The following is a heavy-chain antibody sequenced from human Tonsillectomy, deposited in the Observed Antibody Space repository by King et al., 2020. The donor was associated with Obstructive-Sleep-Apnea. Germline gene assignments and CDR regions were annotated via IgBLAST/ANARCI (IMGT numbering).Heavy chain of an antibody. V-gene: IGHV3-30*02. J-gene: IGHJ4*02. CDR3: AKDAAITGTLDY. CDR1: GFTFSSYG. Sequence: VQLVESGGGVVQPGRSLRLSCEASGFTFSSYGMHWVRQAPGKGLEWVSFIRYDGNNKYYAGSVKGRFTISRDNPKNTLYLQMDGLGTEDTAVYYCAKDAAITGTLDYWGQGILVTVSS. D-gene: IGHD1-7*01. CDR2: IRYDGNNK.